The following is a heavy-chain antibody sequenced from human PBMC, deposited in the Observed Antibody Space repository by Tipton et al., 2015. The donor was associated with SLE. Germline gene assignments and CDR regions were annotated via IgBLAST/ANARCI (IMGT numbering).Heavy chain of an antibody. J-gene: IGHJ3*02. CDR3: ARGGGQQGRAFDI. D-gene: IGHD6-13*01. CDR1: GGSFSGYY. Sequence: TLSLTCAVYGGSFSGYYWSWIRQPPGKGLEWIGEINHSGSTNYSPSLKSRVTISVDTSKNQFSLKLSSVTAADTAVYYCARGGGQQGRAFDIWGQGTMVTVSS. V-gene: IGHV4-34*01. CDR2: INHSGST.